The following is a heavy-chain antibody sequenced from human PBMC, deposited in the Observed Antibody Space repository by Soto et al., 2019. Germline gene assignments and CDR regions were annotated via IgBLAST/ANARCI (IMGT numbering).Heavy chain of an antibody. D-gene: IGHD1-1*01. CDR1: GGTFSSYT. J-gene: IGHJ4*02. V-gene: IGHV1-69*02. CDR2: IIPILGIA. CDR3: ATGGAGTTHFDY. Sequence: ASVKVSCKASGGTFSSYTISWVRQAPGQGLEWMGRIIPILGIANYAQKFRGRVTITADKSTSTAYMELSSLRSEDTAVYYCATGGAGTTHFDYWGQGTLVTVSS.